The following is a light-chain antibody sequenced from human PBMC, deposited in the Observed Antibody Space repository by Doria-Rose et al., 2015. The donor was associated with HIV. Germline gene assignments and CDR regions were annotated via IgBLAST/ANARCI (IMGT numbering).Light chain of an antibody. CDR2: LGS. J-gene: IGKJ2*01. CDR1: QSLLHTIGYNY. V-gene: IGKV2-28*01. CDR3: MQALQTPYT. Sequence: TQSPLSLPVTPGQPASISCRSSQSLLHTIGYNYLDWYLQKPGQSPQPLIYLGSNRASGVPDRFSGSGSGTDFTLKISRVEAEDVGVYYCMQALQTPYTFGQGTKLEIK.